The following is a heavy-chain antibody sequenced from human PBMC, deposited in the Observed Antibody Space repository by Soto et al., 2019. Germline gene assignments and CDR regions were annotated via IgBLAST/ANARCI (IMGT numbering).Heavy chain of an antibody. Sequence: PSETLSLTCTVSGGSISSYYWSWIRQPPGKGLEWIGYIYYSGSTNYNPSLKSRVTISVDTSKNQFSLKLSSVTAADTAVYYCARHGFFGYYFDYWGQGTLVTVSS. CDR3: ARHGFFGYYFDY. CDR2: IYYSGST. V-gene: IGHV4-59*08. D-gene: IGHD3-10*01. CDR1: GGSISSYY. J-gene: IGHJ4*02.